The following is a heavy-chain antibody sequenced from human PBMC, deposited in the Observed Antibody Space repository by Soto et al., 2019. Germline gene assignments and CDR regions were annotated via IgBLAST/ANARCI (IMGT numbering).Heavy chain of an antibody. D-gene: IGHD4-4*01. CDR3: ADSGKDVGGYDYNATEDVQI. J-gene: IGHJ3*02. V-gene: IGHV1-69*01. CDR2: IIPLFNVA. Sequence: QVQLVQSGPEVKKPGSSVKVSCEASGGTFSNFAVNWVRQAPGQGLERVGGIIPLFNVAKYAQKFEGRVTIVTDDPTSNAYIALSSLSSDDTAVCYFADSGKDVGGYDYNATEDVQIWGLGTVVTVSS. CDR1: GGTFSNFA.